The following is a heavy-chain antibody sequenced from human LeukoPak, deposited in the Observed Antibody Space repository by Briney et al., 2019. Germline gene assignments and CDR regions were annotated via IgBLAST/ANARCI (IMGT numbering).Heavy chain of an antibody. D-gene: IGHD6-6*01. V-gene: IGHV3-30*04. CDR3: ARPHRAWYSSSVEYYFDY. CDR1: GFTFSSYA. CDR2: ISYDGSNK. J-gene: IGHJ4*02. Sequence: GGSLRLSCAASGFTFSSYAMHWVRQAPGKGLEWVAVISYDGSNKYYADSVKGRFTISRDNSKSTLYLQMNSLRAEDTAVYYCARPHRAWYSSSVEYYFDYWGQGTLVTVSS.